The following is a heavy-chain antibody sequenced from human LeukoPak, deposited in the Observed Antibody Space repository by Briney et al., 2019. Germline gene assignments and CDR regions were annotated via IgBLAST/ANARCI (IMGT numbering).Heavy chain of an antibody. CDR3: ARGHKPFYYDSSGYFYFDY. CDR2: VHNSGRT. V-gene: IGHV4-31*03. Sequence: PSETLSLTCTVSGGSISSGGYYWSWTRKHPGKGLEWIGYVHNSGRTYYRPSLKSRVSISIDTSENQFSLKLSSVTAADTAVYFCARGHKPFYYDSSGYFYFDYWGQGTLVTVSS. D-gene: IGHD3-22*01. CDR1: GGSISSGGYY. J-gene: IGHJ4*02.